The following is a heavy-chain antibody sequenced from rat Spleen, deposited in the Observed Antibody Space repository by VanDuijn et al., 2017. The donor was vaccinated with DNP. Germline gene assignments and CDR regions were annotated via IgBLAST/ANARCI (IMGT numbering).Heavy chain of an antibody. D-gene: IGHD3-8*01. Sequence: QVQLKESGPGLVQPSRTLSLTCTVSGFSLTSYGVSWVRQPPGQGLEGMGVIWNTGGTRYNSVFRSQLSISKDTSKSQVFLQMNSLQTEDTATYYCARDPHYYAMDAWGQGTSVTVSS. J-gene: IGHJ4*01. CDR2: IWNTGGT. CDR1: GFSLTSYG. CDR3: ARDPHYYAMDA. V-gene: IGHV2-41*01.